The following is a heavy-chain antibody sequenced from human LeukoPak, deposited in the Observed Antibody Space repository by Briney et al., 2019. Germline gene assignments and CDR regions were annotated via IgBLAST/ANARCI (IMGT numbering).Heavy chain of an antibody. Sequence: SETLSLTRTVSGGSITNSYWNWIRQSPGKGLEWIGYINYSGSTNYNPSLKSRVTISVDTSKNQFSLKLSSVTAADTAVYFCARDPLSTNDFDIWGQGTMVTVSS. D-gene: IGHD1-1*01. V-gene: IGHV4-59*01. J-gene: IGHJ3*02. CDR3: ARDPLSTNDFDI. CDR2: INYSGST. CDR1: GGSITNSY.